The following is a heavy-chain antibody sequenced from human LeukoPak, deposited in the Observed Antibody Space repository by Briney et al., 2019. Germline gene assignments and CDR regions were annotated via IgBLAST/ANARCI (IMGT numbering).Heavy chain of an antibody. D-gene: IGHD1-1*01. V-gene: IGHV4-59*08. J-gene: IGHJ6*02. CDR3: ARHPLERIGNYYYSYGMDV. Sequence: KTSETLSLTCTVSGDSISSHYWTWIRQPPGKGLEWIGYIYYSGCTYYNPSLKSRVTISVDTSKNQFSLKLSSVTAADTAVYYCARHPLERIGNYYYSYGMDVWGPGTTVTVSS. CDR1: GDSISSHY. CDR2: IYYSGCT.